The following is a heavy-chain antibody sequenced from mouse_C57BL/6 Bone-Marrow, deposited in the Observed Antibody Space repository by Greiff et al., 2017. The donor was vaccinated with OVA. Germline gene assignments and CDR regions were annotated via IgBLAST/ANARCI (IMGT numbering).Heavy chain of an antibody. CDR3: ARSLGLDY. CDR1: GYTFTDYY. V-gene: IGHV1-76*01. Sequence: VQLQQSGAELVRPGASVKLSCKASGYTFTDYYINWVKQRPGQGLEWIARIYPGSGNTYYNDKFKGKATLTAEKSSSTAYMQLSSLTSEDSAVYFCARSLGLDYWGQGTTLTVSS. CDR2: IYPGSGNT. D-gene: IGHD4-1*01. J-gene: IGHJ2*01.